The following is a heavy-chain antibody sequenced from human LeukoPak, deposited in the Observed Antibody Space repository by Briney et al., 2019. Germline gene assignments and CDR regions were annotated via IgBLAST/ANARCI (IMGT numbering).Heavy chain of an antibody. J-gene: IGHJ6*03. D-gene: IGHD3-16*01. CDR3: ARVRGNYYYYYMDV. Sequence: SVKVSCKASGGTFSSYAISWVRQAPGQGLEWMGGIIPIFGTANYAQKLQGRVTITTDESTSTAYMELSSLRSGDTAVYYCARVRGNYYYYYMDVWGKGTTVTVSS. V-gene: IGHV1-69*05. CDR2: IIPIFGTA. CDR1: GGTFSSYA.